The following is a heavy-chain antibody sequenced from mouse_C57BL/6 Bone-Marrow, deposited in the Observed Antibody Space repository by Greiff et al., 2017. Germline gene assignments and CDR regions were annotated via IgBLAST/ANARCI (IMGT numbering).Heavy chain of an antibody. Sequence: EVQLQESGPELVKPGASVKISCKASGYSFPDYNMNWVKQSNGKSLEWIGVINPNYGSTSYNKKFKGKATLTVDQSTSTAYMQLHSLTSEYSADDYAARDYDNDYYMDYWGQGTSVTVSS. D-gene: IGHD2-4*01. CDR1: GYSFPDYN. J-gene: IGHJ4*01. CDR2: INPNYGST. CDR3: ARDYDNDYYMDY. V-gene: IGHV1-39*01.